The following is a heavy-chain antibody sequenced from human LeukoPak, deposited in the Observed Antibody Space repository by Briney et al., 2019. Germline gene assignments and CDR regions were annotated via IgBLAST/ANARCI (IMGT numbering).Heavy chain of an antibody. CDR2: ISSSTIYT. J-gene: IGHJ4*02. Sequence: GGSLRLSCAASGFTFSDYYMNWIPQAPGKGLEWVSYISSSTIYTNYADSVKGRFTISRDNAKNSVYLQMNSLRADDTAVYYCARGASGSNDFDFWGQGTLVTVSS. CDR3: ARGASGSNDFDF. V-gene: IGHV3-11*05. CDR1: GFTFSDYY. D-gene: IGHD5-12*01.